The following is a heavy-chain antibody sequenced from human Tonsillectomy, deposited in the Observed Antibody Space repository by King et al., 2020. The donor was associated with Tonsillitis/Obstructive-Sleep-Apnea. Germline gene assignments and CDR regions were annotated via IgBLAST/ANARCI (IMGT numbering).Heavy chain of an antibody. D-gene: IGHD3-16*01. Sequence: VQLVESGGGLVQSGGSLRLSCAASGFTISSYWMSWVLQAPGQGLEWVANIKQDGSEKHYVDSVKGRFTISRDNAKNSLSLQLNSLRAEDTAVYYCAREGGHGMGFDYWGQGTLVTDSS. CDR3: AREGGHGMGFDY. J-gene: IGHJ4*02. V-gene: IGHV3-7*01. CDR2: IKQDGSEK. CDR1: GFTISSYW.